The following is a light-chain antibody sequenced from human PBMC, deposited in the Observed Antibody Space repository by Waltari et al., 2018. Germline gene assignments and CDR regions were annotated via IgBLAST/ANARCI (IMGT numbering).Light chain of an antibody. J-gene: IGKJ1*01. Sequence: DIQMTQSPSSLSASVGDSVTITCRASQSLSSYLNWYQQKPGKAPKLLIYAASSLQSGVPSRFSGSGSGTDFTLTISSLQPEDFATYYCQQSYSTPTFGQGTKVEIK. V-gene: IGKV1-39*01. CDR2: AAS. CDR3: QQSYSTPT. CDR1: QSLSSY.